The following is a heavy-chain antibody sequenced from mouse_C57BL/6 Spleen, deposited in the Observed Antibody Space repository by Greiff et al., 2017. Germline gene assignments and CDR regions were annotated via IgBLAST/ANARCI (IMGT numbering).Heavy chain of an antibody. Sequence: QLQQPGAELVMPGASVKLSCKASGYTFTSYWMHWVKQRPGQGLEWIGEIDPSDSYTNYNQKFKGKSTLTVDKSSSTAYMQLSSLTSEDSAVYYCASTGYSKGMDYWGQGTSVTVSS. D-gene: IGHD2-5*01. CDR1: GYTFTSYW. CDR3: ASTGYSKGMDY. V-gene: IGHV1-69*01. J-gene: IGHJ4*01. CDR2: IDPSDSYT.